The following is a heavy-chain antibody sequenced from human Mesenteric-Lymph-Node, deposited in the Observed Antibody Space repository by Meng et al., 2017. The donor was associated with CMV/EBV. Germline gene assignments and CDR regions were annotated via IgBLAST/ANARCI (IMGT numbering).Heavy chain of an antibody. CDR3: ATLSYYYDSSGYPRDFDY. J-gene: IGHJ4*02. D-gene: IGHD3-22*01. CDR1: GFTFTSYS. Sequence: GGSLRLSCAASGFTFTSYSMNWVRQAPGKGLEWVSSISSSTTYIYYADSVKGRFTISRDNAKNSLYLQMNSLRAEDTAVYYCATLSYYYDSSGYPRDFDYWGQGTLVTVSS. V-gene: IGHV3-21*01. CDR2: ISSSTTYI.